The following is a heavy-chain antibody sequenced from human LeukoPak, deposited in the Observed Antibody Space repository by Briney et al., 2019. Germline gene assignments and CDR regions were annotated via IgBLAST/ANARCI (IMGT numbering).Heavy chain of an antibody. D-gene: IGHD3-9*01. CDR2: ISSSGSTI. J-gene: IGHJ4*02. V-gene: IGHV3-48*03. CDR3: ARDPLRYFDWAPFDY. Sequence: PEGSLRLSCAASGFTFSSYEMNWVRQAPGKGLEWVSYISSSGSTIYYADSVKGRFTISRDNAKNSLYLQMNSLRAEDTAVYYCARDPLRYFDWAPFDYWGQGTLVTVSS. CDR1: GFTFSSYE.